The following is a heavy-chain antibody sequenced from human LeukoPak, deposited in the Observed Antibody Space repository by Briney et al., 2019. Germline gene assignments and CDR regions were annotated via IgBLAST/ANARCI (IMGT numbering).Heavy chain of an antibody. J-gene: IGHJ3*02. CDR2: IYYSGST. D-gene: IGHD3-22*01. Sequence: SETLSLTCTGSGGSISSYYWSWIRQPPGKGLEWIGYIYYSGSTNYNPSLKSRVTISVDTSKNQFSLKLSSVTAAGTAVYYCARAYYDSPYAFDIWGQGTMVTVSS. CDR3: ARAYYDSPYAFDI. CDR1: GGSISSYY. V-gene: IGHV4-59*01.